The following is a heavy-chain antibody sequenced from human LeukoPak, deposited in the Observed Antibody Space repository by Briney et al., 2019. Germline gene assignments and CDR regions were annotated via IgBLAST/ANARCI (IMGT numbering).Heavy chain of an antibody. CDR2: INTNTGNP. V-gene: IGHV7-4-1*02. CDR1: GYTFTSYA. D-gene: IGHD5-12*01. Sequence: ASVRVSCKASGYTFTSYAMNWVRQPPGQGLEWVGLINTNTGNPTYAQGFTGRFVFSLDTSVSTAYLQISSLKAEDTAVYYCAREYSGYAEIWRFDDYWGQGTLVTVSS. J-gene: IGHJ4*02. CDR3: AREYSGYAEIWRFDDY.